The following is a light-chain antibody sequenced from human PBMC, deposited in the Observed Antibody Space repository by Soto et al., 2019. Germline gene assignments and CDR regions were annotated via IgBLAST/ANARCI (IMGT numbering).Light chain of an antibody. J-gene: IGKJ4*01. CDR2: DAY. CDR1: QSVSSSS. CDR3: QHYRTWPLA. V-gene: IGKV3D-20*02. Sequence: EIVLTQSPGTLSLSPGERATLSCRASQSVSSSSLAWYQQKRGQAPRLLIHDAYIRATGVPARFSGSGSGTEFTLTISSLQSEDFAVYYCQHYRTWPLAFGGGTKGDIK.